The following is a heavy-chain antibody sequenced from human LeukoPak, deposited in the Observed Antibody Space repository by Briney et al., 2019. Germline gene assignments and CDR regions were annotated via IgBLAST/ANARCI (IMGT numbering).Heavy chain of an antibody. V-gene: IGHV4-39*01. Sequence: SETLSLTCTVSGGSTSSSSYYWGWIRQPPGKGLEWIGSIYYSGSTYYNPSLKSRVTISVDTSKNQFSLKLSSVTAADTAVYYCASFYGSGSYYPKPDYWGQGTLVTVSS. CDR3: ASFYGSGSYYPKPDY. J-gene: IGHJ4*02. CDR1: GGSTSSSSYY. D-gene: IGHD3-10*01. CDR2: IYYSGST.